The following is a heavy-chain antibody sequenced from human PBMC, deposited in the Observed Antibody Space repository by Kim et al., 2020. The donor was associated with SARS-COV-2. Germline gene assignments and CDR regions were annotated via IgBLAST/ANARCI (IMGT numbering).Heavy chain of an antibody. J-gene: IGHJ2*01. D-gene: IGHD1-1*01. Sequence: SETLSLTCTVSGGSISSYYWSWIRQPPGKGLEWIGYIYYSGSTNYNPSLKSRVTISVDTSKDQFSLKLSSVTAADTAVYYCARDHREWVQYTANWYFDLWGRGTLVTVSS. CDR2: IYYSGST. V-gene: IGHV4-59*01. CDR3: ARDHREWVQYTANWYFDL. CDR1: GGSISSYY.